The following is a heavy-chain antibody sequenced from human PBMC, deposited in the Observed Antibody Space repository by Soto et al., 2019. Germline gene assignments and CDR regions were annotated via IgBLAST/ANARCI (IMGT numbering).Heavy chain of an antibody. CDR3: ARALSRGFGF. Sequence: GGSLRLSCAASGFTFRSYWLTWVRQAPGKGLEWVANINEDGRDKYYVDPVKGRFTISRDNAKNSLYLQINSLRVDDTADYYCARALSRGFGFWGQGTLVTVSS. V-gene: IGHV3-7*03. J-gene: IGHJ4*02. CDR2: INEDGRDK. CDR1: GFTFRSYW.